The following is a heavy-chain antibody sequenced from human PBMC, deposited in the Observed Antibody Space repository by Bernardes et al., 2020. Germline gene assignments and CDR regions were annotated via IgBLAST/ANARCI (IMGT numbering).Heavy chain of an antibody. CDR2: IRDSGIT. J-gene: IGHJ4*02. D-gene: IGHD5-12*01. CDR1: GGLISNSW. V-gene: IGHV4-4*09. CDR3: ARWNPGYKSDGGNFDH. Sequence: SETLSLTCTVSGGLISNSWWSWVRQSPGKGLEWLWHIRDSGITNYRPSLTSRVTFSIDASKNQFYLRLKSVSDADTAVYFCARWNPGYKSDGGNFDHWGQRPRVTVSS.